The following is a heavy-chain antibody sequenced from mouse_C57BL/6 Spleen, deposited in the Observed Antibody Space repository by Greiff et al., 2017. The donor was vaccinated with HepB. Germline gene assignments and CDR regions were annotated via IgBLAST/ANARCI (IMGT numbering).Heavy chain of an antibody. J-gene: IGHJ2*01. V-gene: IGHV1-55*01. Sequence: VKLMESGAELVKPGASVKMSCKASGYTFTSYWITWVKQRPGQGLEWIGDIYPGSGSTNYNEKFKSKATLTVDTSSSTAYMQLSSLTSEDSAVYYCARSSYCFDYWGQGTTLTVSS. CDR2: IYPGSGST. CDR1: GYTFTSYW. D-gene: IGHD1-1*01. CDR3: ARSSYCFDY.